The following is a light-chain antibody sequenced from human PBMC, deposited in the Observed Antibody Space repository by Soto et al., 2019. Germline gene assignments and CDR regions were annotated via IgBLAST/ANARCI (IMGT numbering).Light chain of an antibody. CDR1: QSVSSNY. CDR2: GAS. CDR3: QQYGTSRDYT. Sequence: EIVLTQSPGTLSLSPGERATLSCRASQSVSSNYLAWYQQKPGQAPRVLIYGASTLATGIPDRFTGSGSGTDFPLTISSLEPEDFAVYYCQQYGTSRDYTFGQGTKVDI. J-gene: IGKJ2*01. V-gene: IGKV3-20*01.